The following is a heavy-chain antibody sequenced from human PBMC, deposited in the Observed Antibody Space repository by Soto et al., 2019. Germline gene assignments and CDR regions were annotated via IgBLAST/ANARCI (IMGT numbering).Heavy chain of an antibody. Sequence: QVQLVQSGAEVKKPGSSVKVSCKASGGTFSSYTISWVRQAPGQGLEWMGRIIPILGIANYAQKFQGRVTITADKSTSTAYMELSNLRSEDTAVYYCARGGGGYSYGYGDYWGQGTLVTVSS. D-gene: IGHD5-18*01. V-gene: IGHV1-69*02. CDR1: GGTFSSYT. J-gene: IGHJ4*01. CDR3: ARGGGGYSYGYGDY. CDR2: IIPILGIA.